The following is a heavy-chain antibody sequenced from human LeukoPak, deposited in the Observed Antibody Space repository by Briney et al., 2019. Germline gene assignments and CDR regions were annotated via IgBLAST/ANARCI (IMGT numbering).Heavy chain of an antibody. V-gene: IGHV3-33*01. Sequence: PGRSLRLSCAASGFTFSSYGMHWVRQAPGKGLEWVAVIWYDGSNKYYADSVKGRFTISRDNSKNTLYLQMNSLRAEDTAVYYCARDYGSGHRWFDPWGQGTLVTVSS. CDR2: IWYDGSNK. J-gene: IGHJ5*02. D-gene: IGHD3-10*01. CDR1: GFTFSSYG. CDR3: ARDYGSGHRWFDP.